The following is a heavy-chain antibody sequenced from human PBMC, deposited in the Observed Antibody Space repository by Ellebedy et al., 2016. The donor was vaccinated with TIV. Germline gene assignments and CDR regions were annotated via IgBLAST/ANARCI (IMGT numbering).Heavy chain of an antibody. J-gene: IGHJ4*02. CDR2: ISYDGSIK. D-gene: IGHD6-19*01. Sequence: GESLKISCAASGFTFSIYAMHWVRQAPGKGLDWVAVISYDGSIKYYADSVKGRFTISRDNSYNTLSLQMHSLRAEDTAVYYCARDLDKSSGGNAGAGYWGQGTLVTVSS. CDR3: ARDLDKSSGGNAGAGY. V-gene: IGHV3-30*04. CDR1: GFTFSIYA.